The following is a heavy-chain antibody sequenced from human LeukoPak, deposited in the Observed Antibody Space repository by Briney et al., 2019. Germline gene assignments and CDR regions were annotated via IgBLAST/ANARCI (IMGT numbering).Heavy chain of an antibody. Sequence: GGSLRLSCAASGFTFEDHAMHWVRQAPGKGLEWVSGISWNSGSVGYADSVRGRFTISRDNAKKSLHLQMNSLRPEDTASYYCVKDLEGGDDYWGQGTLVAVSS. CDR1: GFTFEDHA. D-gene: IGHD2-15*01. J-gene: IGHJ4*02. CDR3: VKDLEGGDDY. V-gene: IGHV3-9*01. CDR2: ISWNSGSV.